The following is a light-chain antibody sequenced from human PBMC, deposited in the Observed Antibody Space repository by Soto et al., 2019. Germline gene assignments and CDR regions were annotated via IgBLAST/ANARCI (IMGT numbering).Light chain of an antibody. CDR2: LGS. Sequence: DLVMTQSPLSLPVTPGEPASIYCRSSQSLLHSNGYNYLDWYLQKPGQSPQLLIYLGSNRASGVPDRFSGSGSGTDFTLKISRVEAEDVGVYYCMQALQTPQITFGQGTRLEIK. CDR1: QSLLHSNGYNY. CDR3: MQALQTPQIT. V-gene: IGKV2-28*01. J-gene: IGKJ5*01.